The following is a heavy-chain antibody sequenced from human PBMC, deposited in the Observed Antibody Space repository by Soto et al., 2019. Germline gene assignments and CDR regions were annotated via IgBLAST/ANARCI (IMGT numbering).Heavy chain of an antibody. D-gene: IGHD3-9*01. CDR3: ARGYYYDMLTGYSFYYGMDV. CDR1: GFTFSSYA. CDR2: ISYDGSNK. J-gene: IGHJ6*02. V-gene: IGHV3-30-3*01. Sequence: PGGSLRLSCAASGFTFSSYAMHWVRQAPGKGLEWVAVISYDGSNKYYADSVKGRFTISRDNSKNTLYLQMNSLRAEDTAVYYCARGYYYDMLTGYSFYYGMDVWGQGTTVTVSS.